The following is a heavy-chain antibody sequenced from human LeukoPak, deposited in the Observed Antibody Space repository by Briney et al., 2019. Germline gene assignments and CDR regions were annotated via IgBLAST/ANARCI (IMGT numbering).Heavy chain of an antibody. CDR1: GYTFTSYY. CDR2: INPSGDDT. V-gene: IGHV1-46*01. Sequence: ASVKLSCKASGYTFTSYYMHWVRQAPGHGLEWMGIINPSGDDTSYAQKFRGRVTMTSDTSTSTVYMDLSSLTSEDTAVYYCARDVSDAFDIWGQGTMVTVSS. J-gene: IGHJ3*02. CDR3: ARDVSDAFDI.